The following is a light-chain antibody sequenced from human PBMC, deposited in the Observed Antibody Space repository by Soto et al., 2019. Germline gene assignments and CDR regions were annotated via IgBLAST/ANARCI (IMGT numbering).Light chain of an antibody. CDR1: SGFSVGDFW. CDR2: YHPDSNK. J-gene: IGLJ2*01. Sequence: LVLTQPSSHSASSGASVRLPCMLCSGFSVGDFWIRWYQQEPGDPPRSLLYYHPDSNKGHGSGFPSRFSGSNDASANAGILRIAGLQPEDEAVYDWGTLHINAKTHVVFGGGTKLTGL. V-gene: IGLV5-52*01. CDR3: GTLHINAKTHVV.